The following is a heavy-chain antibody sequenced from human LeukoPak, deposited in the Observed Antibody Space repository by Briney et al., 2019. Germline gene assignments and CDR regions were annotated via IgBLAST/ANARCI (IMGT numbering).Heavy chain of an antibody. CDR1: GYSISSGYY. CDR2: IYHSGST. V-gene: IGHV4-38-2*02. Sequence: SETLSLTCTVSGYSISSGYYWGWIRQPPVKGLEWIGSIYHSGSTYYNPSLKSRVTISVDTSKNQFSLKLSSVTAADTAVYYWARRGLRNSLDYWGQGTLVTVSS. CDR3: ARRGLRNSLDY. D-gene: IGHD5-12*01. J-gene: IGHJ4*02.